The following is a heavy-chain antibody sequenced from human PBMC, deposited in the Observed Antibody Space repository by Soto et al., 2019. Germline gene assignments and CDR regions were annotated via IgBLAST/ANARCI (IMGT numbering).Heavy chain of an antibody. V-gene: IGHV1-3*01. J-gene: IGHJ5*02. CDR2: INAANGDT. D-gene: IGHD6-13*01. Sequence: QVQLVQSGTEVKKPGASVKVSCKASGYTFTSYGIHGVRQAPGQRLEWMGWINAANGDTKYSPQFQGRVTITRDTSASTAYMELSSLRSEDTAVYYCVRRHVSATGIDWFDPWGQGTLVTVPS. CDR1: GYTFTSYG. CDR3: VRRHVSATGIDWFDP.